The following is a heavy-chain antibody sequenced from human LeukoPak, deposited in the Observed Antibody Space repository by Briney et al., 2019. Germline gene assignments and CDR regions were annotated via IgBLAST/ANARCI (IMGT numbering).Heavy chain of an antibody. CDR3: ARDGSSGHMDV. J-gene: IGHJ6*03. Sequence: SETLSLTCTGSGGSISSHYWSWIRQPPGKGLEWIGYIYYSGSTNYNPSLKSRVTISVDTSKNQFSLKLSSVTAADTAVYYCARDGSSGHMDVWGKGTTVTVSS. CDR2: IYYSGST. D-gene: IGHD6-25*01. CDR1: GGSISSHY. V-gene: IGHV4-59*11.